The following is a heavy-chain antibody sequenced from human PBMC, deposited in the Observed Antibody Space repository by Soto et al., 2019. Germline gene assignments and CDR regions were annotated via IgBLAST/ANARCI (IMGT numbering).Heavy chain of an antibody. J-gene: IGHJ4*02. D-gene: IGHD1-26*01. Sequence: EVQLVESGGGLVQPGGSLRLSCAASEFTFSAYWMHWVRQAPGKGLAWVSRINPDGSTTSYADSVKGRFTISRDNAKNTVYLQVNSLRDEDTAVYYCARVGVGAYHFDYWGQGTLVTVSS. CDR1: EFTFSAYW. CDR2: INPDGSTT. V-gene: IGHV3-74*01. CDR3: ARVGVGAYHFDY.